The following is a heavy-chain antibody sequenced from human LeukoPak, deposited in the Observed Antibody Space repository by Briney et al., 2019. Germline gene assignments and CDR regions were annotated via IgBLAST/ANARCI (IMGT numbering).Heavy chain of an antibody. Sequence: ASVKVSCKASGVTFSSYAISWVRQAPGQGLEWMGGFIPIFGTATYAQKFQGRVIMTTDTSTSSVFMELSSLRSEDTAVYYCARGDFGSGSYKLWGQGTLVSVSS. D-gene: IGHD3-10*01. CDR1: GVTFSSYA. CDR2: FIPIFGTA. V-gene: IGHV1-69*05. CDR3: ARGDFGSGSYKL. J-gene: IGHJ4*02.